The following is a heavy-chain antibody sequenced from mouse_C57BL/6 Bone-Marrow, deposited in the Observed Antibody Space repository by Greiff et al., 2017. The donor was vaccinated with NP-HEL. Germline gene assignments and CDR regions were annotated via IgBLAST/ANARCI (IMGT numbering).Heavy chain of an antibody. CDR1: GYAFSSSW. CDR2: IYPGDGDT. Sequence: VQLQQSGPELVKPGASVKISCKASGYAFSSSWMNWVKQRPGKGLEWIGRIYPGDGDTNYNGKFKGKATLTADKSSSTAYMQLSSLTSEDSAVYFCAREAAYYGSSPWFAYWGQGTLVTVSA. J-gene: IGHJ3*01. V-gene: IGHV1-82*01. CDR3: AREAAYYGSSPWFAY. D-gene: IGHD1-1*01.